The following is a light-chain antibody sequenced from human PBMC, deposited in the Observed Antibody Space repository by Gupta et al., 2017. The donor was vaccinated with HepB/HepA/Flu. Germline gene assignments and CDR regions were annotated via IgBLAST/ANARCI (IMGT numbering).Light chain of an antibody. Sequence: DIPMTQSPSSLSASVGDRVTITCRASQSIVSYLNWYQQKPGKAPKVLIYATSNLQSGVSSRFSGSGSGTDFTLTISSLQPEDFATYYCQQSYTTPYTFGQGTKLRIK. CDR2: ATS. V-gene: IGKV1-39*01. CDR3: QQSYTTPYT. CDR1: QSIVSY. J-gene: IGKJ2*01.